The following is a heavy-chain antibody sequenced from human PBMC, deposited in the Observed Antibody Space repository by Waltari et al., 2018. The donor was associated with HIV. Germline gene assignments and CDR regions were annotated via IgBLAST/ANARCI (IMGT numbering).Heavy chain of an antibody. J-gene: IGHJ4*02. CDR3: ATTAVAGNGVDY. Sequence: QVQLVQSGAAVKKPGAPVKVSCQASGYTLTEFPIHWVRQAPGKGLEWMGGFDPEDGETIYAQKFQGRVTMTEDTSTDTAYMELSSLRSEDTAVYYCATTAVAGNGVDYWGQGTLVTVSS. D-gene: IGHD6-19*01. CDR1: GYTLTEFP. V-gene: IGHV1-24*01. CDR2: FDPEDGET.